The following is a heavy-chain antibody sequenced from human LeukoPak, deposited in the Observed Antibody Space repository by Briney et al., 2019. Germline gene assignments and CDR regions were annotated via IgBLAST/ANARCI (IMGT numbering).Heavy chain of an antibody. V-gene: IGHV3-7*03. CDR2: IEQDGSEK. D-gene: IGHD3/OR15-3a*01. CDR1: GFTFGVTW. J-gene: IGHJ4*02. Sequence: GGSLRLSCAASGFTFGVTWMNWVRQVPGQGLEWVANIEQDGSEKFYVTSVKGRFTISRDNGMSSLYLQMNSLRAEDTALYYCATSYDMGWLIGYWGQGTLVTVSS. CDR3: ATSYDMGWLIGY.